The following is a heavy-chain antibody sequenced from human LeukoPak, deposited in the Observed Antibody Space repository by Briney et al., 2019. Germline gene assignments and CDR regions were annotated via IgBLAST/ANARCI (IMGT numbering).Heavy chain of an antibody. J-gene: IGHJ4*02. CDR2: IYTSGST. CDR3: ARGGYDILTGYYGEDY. CDR1: GGSISSSSYY. Sequence: SETLSLTCTVSGGSISSSSYYWSWIRQPAGKGLEWIGRIYTSGSTNYNPSLKSRVTMSVDTSKNQFSLKLSSVTAADTAVYYCARGGYDILTGYYGEDYWGQGTLVTVSS. V-gene: IGHV4-61*02. D-gene: IGHD3-9*01.